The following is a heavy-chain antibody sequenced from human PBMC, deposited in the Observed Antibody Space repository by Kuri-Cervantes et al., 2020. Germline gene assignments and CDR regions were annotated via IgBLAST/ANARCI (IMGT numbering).Heavy chain of an antibody. CDR1: GYTFTGYY. CDR2: INPSGGST. V-gene: IGHV1-46*01. D-gene: IGHD3-22*01. J-gene: IGHJ3*02. CDR3: ARDLAYDSSGYYFDI. Sequence: GGSLRLSCKASGYTFTGYYMHWVRQAPGQGLEWMGIINPSGGSTSYAQKFQGRVTMTRDTSTSTVYMELSSLRSEDTAVYYCARDLAYDSSGYYFDIWGQGTMVTVSS.